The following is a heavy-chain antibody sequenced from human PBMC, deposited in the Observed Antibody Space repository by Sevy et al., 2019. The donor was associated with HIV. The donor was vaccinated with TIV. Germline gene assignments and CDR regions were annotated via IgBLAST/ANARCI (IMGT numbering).Heavy chain of an antibody. Sequence: GGSLRLSCAASGFIFRGYAMAWVRQTPGKGLQWVSAISGSGGSTYYEDSVMGRFTISRDNSMNTLSLEMNILRVEDTAVYYCAKDVRPAGFDDWGQGTLVTVSS. D-gene: IGHD6-13*01. CDR1: GFIFRGYA. J-gene: IGHJ4*02. CDR2: ISGSGGST. CDR3: AKDVRPAGFDD. V-gene: IGHV3-23*01.